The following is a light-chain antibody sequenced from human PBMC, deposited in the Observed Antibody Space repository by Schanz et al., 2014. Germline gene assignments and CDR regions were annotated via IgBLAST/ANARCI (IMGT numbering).Light chain of an antibody. CDR2: GAS. CDR1: QYIGNN. Sequence: EVVLTQSPGSLSLSPGERGTLSCRASQYIGNNYFAWYQQKRGQAPRLLIFGASIRATGVPARFSGSGSGTEFTLTISSLQSEDFAVYYCQQYINWLTFGGGTKVEIK. J-gene: IGKJ4*01. V-gene: IGKV3-15*01. CDR3: QQYINWLT.